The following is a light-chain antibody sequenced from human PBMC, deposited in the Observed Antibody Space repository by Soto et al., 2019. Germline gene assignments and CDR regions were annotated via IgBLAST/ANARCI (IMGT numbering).Light chain of an antibody. Sequence: DIQMTQSPSTLSASVGDRVTITCRASQSISSWLAWYQQKPGKAPKLLIYKASSLESGVPSRFSGSGSGTEFTLTSSSLQPDDFATYYCQQYNSYLTFGQGTKVDIK. CDR3: QQYNSYLT. CDR2: KAS. V-gene: IGKV1-5*03. J-gene: IGKJ1*01. CDR1: QSISSW.